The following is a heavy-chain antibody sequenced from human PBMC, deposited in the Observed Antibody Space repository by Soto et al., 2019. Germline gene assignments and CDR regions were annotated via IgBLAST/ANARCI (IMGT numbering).Heavy chain of an antibody. D-gene: IGHD3-22*01. CDR3: ARAKWLLPSYTHY. V-gene: IGHV3-30*03. CDR2: ISYDGSNK. CDR1: GFTFSRYG. Sequence: QVQLVESGGGVVQPGRSLRLSCAASGFTFSRYGMHWVRQAPGKGLEWVAVISYDGSNKYYADSMKGRFTISRDNSKHTLYLQMNSLRAEDTAVYYCARAKWLLPSYTHYWGQGSLVAVS. J-gene: IGHJ4*02.